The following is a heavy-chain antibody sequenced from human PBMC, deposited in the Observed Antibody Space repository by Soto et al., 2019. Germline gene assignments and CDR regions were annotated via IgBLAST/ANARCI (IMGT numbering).Heavy chain of an antibody. V-gene: IGHV3-15*07. CDR3: SHGYYQYFES. CDR2: IKSKTDGGTV. D-gene: IGHD5-18*01. J-gene: IGHJ4*02. CDR1: GVTLSNVW. Sequence: ALRLSCAVSGVTLSNVWMNWARQAPGKGPEWVGRIKSKTDGGTVEYAAPVKDRFTISRDDSENTLYLQMNSLKSEDTAVYYCSHGYYQYFESWGQGTLVTVS.